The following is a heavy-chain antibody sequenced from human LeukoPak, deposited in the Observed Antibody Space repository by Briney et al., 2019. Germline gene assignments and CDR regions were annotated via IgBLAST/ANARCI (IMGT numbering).Heavy chain of an antibody. CDR2: IYPGDSDI. J-gene: IGHJ4*02. CDR1: GYSFTNYW. D-gene: IGHD6-13*01. Sequence: GESLKISCKGSGYSFTNYWIGWVRQMPGKGLESMGIIYPGDSDIRYSPSFQGQVTISADKSISTAYLQWSSLKASDTAMYYCARRTHSSLGYYFDYWGQGTLVTVSS. V-gene: IGHV5-51*01. CDR3: ARRTHSSLGYYFDY.